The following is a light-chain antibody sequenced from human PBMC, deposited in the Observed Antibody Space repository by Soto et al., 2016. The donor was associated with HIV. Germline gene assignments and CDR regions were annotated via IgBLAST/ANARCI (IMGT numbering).Light chain of an antibody. CDR1: QGISSY. CDR3: QQVNSYPPWT. V-gene: IGKV1-9*01. CDR2: AAS. Sequence: DIQLTQSPSFLSVSVGDRVTITCRASQGISSYLAWYQQTPGKAPKLLIYAASTLQSGVPSRFSGSGSGTEFTLTISSLQPEDFVTYYCQQVNSYPPWTFGQGTKVEIK. J-gene: IGKJ1*01.